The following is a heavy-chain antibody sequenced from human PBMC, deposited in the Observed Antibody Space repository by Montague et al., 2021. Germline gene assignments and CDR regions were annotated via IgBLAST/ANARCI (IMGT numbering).Heavy chain of an antibody. CDR3: ARSLYCRGGSCYSGFDP. D-gene: IGHD2-15*01. CDR2: IYYNGTT. CDR1: GGPISSASYY. V-gene: IGHV4-39*01. J-gene: IGHJ5*02. Sequence: SETLSLTCTVSGGPISSASYYWGWIRQPPGKGLEFIGVIYYNGTTYHNSSLKSRATVSMDTSKNQFSLKLSSVTAADTAVYYCARSLYCRGGSCYSGFDPWGQGTLVTASS.